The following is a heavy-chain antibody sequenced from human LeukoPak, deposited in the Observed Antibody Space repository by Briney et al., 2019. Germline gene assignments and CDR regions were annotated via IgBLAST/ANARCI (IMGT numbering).Heavy chain of an antibody. V-gene: IGHV1-69*13. CDR2: IIPTFGTA. J-gene: IGHJ4*02. CDR3: ARGLRGSHIDY. D-gene: IGHD1-26*01. CDR1: GGTFSSYD. Sequence: GASVKVSCKASGGTFSSYDISWVRQAPGQGLEWMGGIIPTFGTANYAQKFQGRVTITADESTSTAYMELSSLRSEDTAVYYCARGLRGSHIDYWGQGTLVTVSS.